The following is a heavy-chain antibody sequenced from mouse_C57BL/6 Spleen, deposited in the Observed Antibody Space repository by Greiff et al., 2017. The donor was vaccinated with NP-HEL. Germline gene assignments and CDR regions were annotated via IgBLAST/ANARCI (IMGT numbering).Heavy chain of an antibody. J-gene: IGHJ3*01. CDR2: ISSGSSTI. D-gene: IGHD1-1*01. CDR3: ARPDGSSYKWFAY. CDR1: GFTFSDYG. Sequence: EVHLVESGGGLVKPGGSLKLSCAASGFTFSDYGMHWVRQAPEKGLEWVAYISSGSSTIYYADTVKGRFTISRDNAKNTLFLQMTSLRSEDTAMYYCARPDGSSYKWFAYWGQGTLVTVSA. V-gene: IGHV5-17*01.